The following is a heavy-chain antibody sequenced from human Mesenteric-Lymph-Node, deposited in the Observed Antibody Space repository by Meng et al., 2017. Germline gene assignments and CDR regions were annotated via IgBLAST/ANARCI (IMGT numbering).Heavy chain of an antibody. CDR2: ISAYNGNT. CDR1: GYTFTSYG. J-gene: IGHJ4*02. V-gene: IGHV1-18*01. D-gene: IGHD3-10*01. CDR3: ARAPIFTMVRGGGLPFDY. Sequence: ASVKVSCKASGYTFTSYGISWVRQAPGQGLEWMGWISAYNGNTNYAQKLQGRVTMTTDTSTSTAYMELRSLRSDDTAVYYCARAPIFTMVRGGGLPFDYWGQGTLVTVSS.